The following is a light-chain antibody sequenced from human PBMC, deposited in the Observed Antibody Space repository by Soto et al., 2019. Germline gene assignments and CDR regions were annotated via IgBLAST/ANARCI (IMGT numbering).Light chain of an antibody. Sequence: EIVLTQSPGTLSLSPGERATLSCRASQTVRNNYLAWYQQKPGQAPRLLIYDASSRATGIPDRFSGSGSETDFTLTISRLEPEDFAVYYCHQYGSSPATFGQGTKVDIK. J-gene: IGKJ1*01. CDR2: DAS. CDR3: HQYGSSPAT. V-gene: IGKV3-20*01. CDR1: QTVRNNY.